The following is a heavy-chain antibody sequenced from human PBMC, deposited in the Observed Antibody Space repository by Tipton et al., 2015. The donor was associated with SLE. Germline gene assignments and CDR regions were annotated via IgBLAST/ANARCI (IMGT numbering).Heavy chain of an antibody. J-gene: IGHJ4*02. CDR2: ILYDGGTT. CDR1: GGSITSTSYW. Sequence: TLSLTCTVSGGSITSTSYWWGWIRQPPGKSLEWIGSILYDGGTTYYNPSLKSRVAIDIEASKNQFSVRLTSVTAADTAIYYCARSKNGAADYWGRGTLVTVSS. D-gene: IGHD6-13*01. CDR3: ARSKNGAADY. V-gene: IGHV4-39*01.